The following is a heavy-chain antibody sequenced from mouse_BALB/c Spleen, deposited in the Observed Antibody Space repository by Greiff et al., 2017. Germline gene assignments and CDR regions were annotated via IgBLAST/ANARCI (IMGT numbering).Heavy chain of an antibody. J-gene: IGHJ1*01. CDR3: ARPYGNYPYFDV. CDR2: ISSGGSYT. Sequence: DVKLVESGGGLVKPGGSLKLSCAASGFTFSSYAMSWVRQTPEKRLEWVATISSGGSYTYYPDSVKGRFTISRDNAKNTLYLQMSSLRSEDTAMYYCARPYGNYPYFDVWGAGTTVTVSS. V-gene: IGHV5-9-3*01. CDR1: GFTFSSYA. D-gene: IGHD2-10*02.